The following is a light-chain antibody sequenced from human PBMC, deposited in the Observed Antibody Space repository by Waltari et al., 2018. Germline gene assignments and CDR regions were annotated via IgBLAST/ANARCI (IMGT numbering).Light chain of an antibody. CDR2: DVS. CDR3: CSYAGSYVV. Sequence: QSALTQPRSVSGYPGQSVTISCTGTSRHGGYYNYVPWYQQYPGKVPKLMIYDVSKRPSGVPDRFSGSKSGNTASLTISGLQAEDEADYYCCSYAGSYVVFGGGTKLTVL. CDR1: SRHGGYYNY. V-gene: IGLV2-11*01. J-gene: IGLJ2*01.